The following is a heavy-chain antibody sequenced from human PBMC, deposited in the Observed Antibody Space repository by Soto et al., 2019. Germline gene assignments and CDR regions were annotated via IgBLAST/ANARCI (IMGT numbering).Heavy chain of an antibody. CDR3: AKGSDGGRSYYFDS. V-gene: IGHV3-23*01. D-gene: IGHD2-15*01. CDR2: INGGGRDT. Sequence: EVQLLESGGDLLQPGGSLRLSCVASAFTFSSYAMSWVRLAPGKGLEWVAAINGGGRDTWSADSVKGRFTISRDNSKNTLYLQMNSLRVEDTAVYYCAKGSDGGRSYYFDSWGQGTLVTVSS. J-gene: IGHJ4*02. CDR1: AFTFSSYA.